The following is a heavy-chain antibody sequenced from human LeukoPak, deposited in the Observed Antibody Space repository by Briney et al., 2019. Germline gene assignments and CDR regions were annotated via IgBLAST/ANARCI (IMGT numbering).Heavy chain of an antibody. CDR2: IYHSGST. V-gene: IGHV4-38-2*02. Sequence: SETLSLTCAVSGYSISSGYYWGWIRQPPGKGLEWIGSIYHSGSTYYNPSLKSRVTISVDTSKNQFSLKLSSVTAADTAVYYCARDFGIVGARALYYFDYWGQGTLVTVSS. D-gene: IGHD1-26*01. CDR1: GYSISSGYY. CDR3: ARDFGIVGARALYYFDY. J-gene: IGHJ4*02.